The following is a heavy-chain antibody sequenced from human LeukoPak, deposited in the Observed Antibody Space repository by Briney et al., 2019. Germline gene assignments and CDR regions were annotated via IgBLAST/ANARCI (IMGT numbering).Heavy chain of an antibody. D-gene: IGHD3-10*01. Sequence: GGSLRLSCAASGFTFSSYAMSWVRQAPGKGLEWVSGISGSGGTTYYADSVKGRFTISRDNAKNSLYLQMNSLRAEDTAVYYCARGGDGSGSPLYYYYYYGMDVWGQGTTVTVSS. J-gene: IGHJ6*02. CDR3: ARGGDGSGSPLYYYYYYGMDV. CDR1: GFTFSSYA. V-gene: IGHV3-23*01. CDR2: ISGSGGTT.